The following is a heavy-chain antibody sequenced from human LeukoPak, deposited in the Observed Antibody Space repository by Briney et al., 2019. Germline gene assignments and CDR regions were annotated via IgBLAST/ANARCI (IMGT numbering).Heavy chain of an antibody. CDR2: ISSSSSYI. Sequence: PGGSLRLSCAASGFTFSSYAMSWVRQAPGKGLEWVSSISSSSSYIYYADSVKGRFTISRDNAKNSLYLQMNSLRVEDTAVYYCASLGDYYDSSGIDAFDIWGQGTMVTVSS. CDR1: GFTFSSYA. V-gene: IGHV3-21*01. CDR3: ASLGDYYDSSGIDAFDI. J-gene: IGHJ3*02. D-gene: IGHD3-22*01.